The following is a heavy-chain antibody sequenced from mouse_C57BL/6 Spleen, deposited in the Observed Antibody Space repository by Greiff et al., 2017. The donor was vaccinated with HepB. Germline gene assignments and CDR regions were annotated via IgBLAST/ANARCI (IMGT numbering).Heavy chain of an antibody. V-gene: IGHV5-4*03. CDR1: GFTFSSYA. Sequence: EVQRVESGGGLVKPGGSLKLSCAASGFTFSSYAMSWVRQTPEKRLEWVATISDGGSYTYYPDNVKGRFTISRDNAKNNLYLQMSHLKSEDTAMYYCARRGEDFDYWGQGTTLTVSS. CDR2: ISDGGSYT. CDR3: ARRGEDFDY. J-gene: IGHJ2*01.